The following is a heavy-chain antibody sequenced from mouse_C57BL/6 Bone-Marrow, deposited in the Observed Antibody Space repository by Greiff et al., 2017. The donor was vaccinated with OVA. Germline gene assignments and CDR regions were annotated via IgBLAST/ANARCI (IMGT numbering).Heavy chain of an antibody. CDR3: ARHSYYSNYYAMDY. Sequence: EVQVVESGGGLVQPGGSLKLSCAASGFTFSDYYMYWVRQTPEKRLGWVAYISNGGGSTYYPDTVKGRFTISRDNAKNTLYLQMSRLKSEDTAMYYCARHSYYSNYYAMDYWGQGTSVTVSS. CDR1: GFTFSDYY. CDR2: ISNGGGST. D-gene: IGHD2-5*01. J-gene: IGHJ4*01. V-gene: IGHV5-12*01.